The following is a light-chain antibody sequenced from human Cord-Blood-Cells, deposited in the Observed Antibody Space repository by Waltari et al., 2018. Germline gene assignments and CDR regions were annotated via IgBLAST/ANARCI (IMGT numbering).Light chain of an antibody. CDR3: SSYTSISTYV. V-gene: IGLV2-14*01. J-gene: IGLJ1*01. Sequence: QSALTQPASVSGSPGPSLTLPRLATGSDVGGFNSGSWYQQHPGKTPKLMIYEVSKRPSGVSNRFSGSKSGNTASLTISGLQAEDEADYYCSSYTSISTYVFGTGTKVTVL. CDR2: EVS. CDR1: GSDVGGFNS.